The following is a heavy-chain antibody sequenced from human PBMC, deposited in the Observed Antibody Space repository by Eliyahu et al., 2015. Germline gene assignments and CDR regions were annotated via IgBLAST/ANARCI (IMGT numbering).Heavy chain of an antibody. Sequence: SGGGLVQPGGSLRLSCAASGFTFGGYAMSWVRQAPGKGLEWVSIIGGDTVTTYYADSVRGRFTVSRDNSKNTLYPPMNSLRAQDTALYYCAKSMTTVTRALDYWGQGTLVTVSS. CDR3: AKSMTTVTRALDY. V-gene: IGHV3-23*01. D-gene: IGHD4-17*01. J-gene: IGHJ4*02. CDR1: GFTFGGYA. CDR2: IGGDTVTT.